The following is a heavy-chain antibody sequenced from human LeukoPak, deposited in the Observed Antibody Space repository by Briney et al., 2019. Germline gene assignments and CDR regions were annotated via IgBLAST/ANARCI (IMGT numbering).Heavy chain of an antibody. CDR1: GGSFSGYY. D-gene: IGHD6-6*01. CDR2: INHSGST. Sequence: SETLSLTCAVYGGSFSGYYWSWIRQPPGKGLEWIGEINHSGSTNYNPSLKSRVTISVDTSKNQFSLKLSSVTAADTAVYYCARGGYAAARPGNWFDPWGQGTLVTVSS. J-gene: IGHJ5*02. V-gene: IGHV4-34*01. CDR3: ARGGYAAARPGNWFDP.